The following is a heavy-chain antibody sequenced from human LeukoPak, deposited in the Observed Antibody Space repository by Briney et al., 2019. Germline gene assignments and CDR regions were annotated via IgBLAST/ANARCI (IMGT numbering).Heavy chain of an antibody. V-gene: IGHV1-2*02. D-gene: IGHD3-3*01. CDR2: INPNSGGT. Sequence: ASAKVSCKASGYTFTGYYMHWVRQAPGQGLEWMGWINPNSGGTNYAQKFQGRVTMTRDTSISTAYMELSRLRSDDTAVYYCARVRAPTYYDFWSGYPYLEDFDYWGQGTLVTVSS. CDR1: GYTFTGYY. CDR3: ARVRAPTYYDFWSGYPYLEDFDY. J-gene: IGHJ4*02.